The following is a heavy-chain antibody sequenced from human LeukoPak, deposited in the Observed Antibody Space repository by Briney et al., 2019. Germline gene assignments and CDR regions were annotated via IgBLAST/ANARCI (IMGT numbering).Heavy chain of an antibody. Sequence: PGGSLRLSCAASGFTFSSYWMSWVRQAPGKGLEWVANIKQGGSEKYYVDSVKGRFTISRDNAKNSLYLQMNSLRAEDTAVYYCAREESGVVITLFDYWGQGTLVTVSS. CDR2: IKQGGSEK. D-gene: IGHD3-3*01. CDR1: GFTFSSYW. CDR3: AREESGVVITLFDY. V-gene: IGHV3-7*01. J-gene: IGHJ4*02.